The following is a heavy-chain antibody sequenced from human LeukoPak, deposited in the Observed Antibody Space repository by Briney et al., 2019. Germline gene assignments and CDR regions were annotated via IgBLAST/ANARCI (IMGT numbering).Heavy chain of an antibody. D-gene: IGHD3-22*01. J-gene: IGHJ1*01. CDR3: ARRPGVRGYSGLVYFQY. V-gene: IGHV4-34*01. CDR1: GGSFSGYY. Sequence: SETLSLTCAVYGGSFSGYYWSWIRQPPGKGLEWIGEINHSGSTNYNPSLKSRVTISADTSKNQFSLKVNSVTAADTAVYYCARRPGVRGYSGLVYFQYWGQGTLVIVSS. CDR2: INHSGST.